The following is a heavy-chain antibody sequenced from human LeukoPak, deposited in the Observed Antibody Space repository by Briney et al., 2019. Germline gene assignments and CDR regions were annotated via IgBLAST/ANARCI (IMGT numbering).Heavy chain of an antibody. V-gene: IGHV3-11*01. Sequence: GGSLRLSCAASGFTFSDYYMSWIRQAPGKGLEWVSYVSSSGSTIYYADSVKGRFTISRDNAKNSLYLQMNSLRAEDTAVYYCARAGYCSGGSCSLYYYYYMDVWGKGTTVTVSS. CDR2: VSSSGSTI. CDR1: GFTFSDYY. D-gene: IGHD2-15*01. CDR3: ARAGYCSGGSCSLYYYYYMDV. J-gene: IGHJ6*03.